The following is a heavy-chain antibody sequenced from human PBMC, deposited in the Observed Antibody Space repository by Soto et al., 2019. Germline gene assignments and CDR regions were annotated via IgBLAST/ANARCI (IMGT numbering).Heavy chain of an antibody. D-gene: IGHD2-2*01. V-gene: IGHV1-18*01. Sequence: ASVKVSCKASGYTFTSYGISWVRQAPGQGLEWMGWISAYNGNTNYAQKLQGRVTMTTDTSTSTAYMELRSLRSDDTAVYYCARVTGYCSSTSCYSYGMDVWGQGTTVTVSS. CDR3: ARVTGYCSSTSCYSYGMDV. J-gene: IGHJ6*02. CDR2: ISAYNGNT. CDR1: GYTFTSYG.